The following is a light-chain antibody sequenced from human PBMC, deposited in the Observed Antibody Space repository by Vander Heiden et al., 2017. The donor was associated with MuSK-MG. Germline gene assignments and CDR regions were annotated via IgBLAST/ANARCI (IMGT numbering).Light chain of an antibody. V-gene: IGKV2-30*01. CDR1: HSLLYSDGITY. Sequence: EVVLTQSPLSLPVTLGQSASISCRSSHSLLYSDGITYLHWFHQRPGQSPRRLIYKVSDRDSGVPDRFSGSGSGTDFTLTISRVEAEDVGVYYCMQGTRWPLTFGGGTKVEIK. CDR3: MQGTRWPLT. CDR2: KVS. J-gene: IGKJ4*01.